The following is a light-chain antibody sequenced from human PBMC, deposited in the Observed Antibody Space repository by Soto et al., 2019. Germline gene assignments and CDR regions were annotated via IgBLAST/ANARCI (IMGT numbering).Light chain of an antibody. V-gene: IGLV2-23*01. CDR3: CSYAGSSTWV. Sequence: QSALTQPASVSGSPGQSITISCTGTSNDVGSYNLVSWYQQHPGKAPKLMIYEGNKRPSGVSNRFSGSKSGNTASLTISRLQTEDEADYYCCSYAGSSTWVFGGGTKLTVL. CDR1: SNDVGSYNL. CDR2: EGN. J-gene: IGLJ2*01.